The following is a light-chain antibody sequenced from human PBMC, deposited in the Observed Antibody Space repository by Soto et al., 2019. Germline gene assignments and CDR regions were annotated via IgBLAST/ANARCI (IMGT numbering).Light chain of an antibody. CDR3: QQYGISPYT. CDR2: GAS. CDR1: QRVRSNS. V-gene: IGKV3-20*01. J-gene: IGKJ2*01. Sequence: EIVLTQSPGTLSFSPGERATLSCRSSQRVRSNSLAWYQQKPGQAPRLLIYGASSRATGIPERFSGSGSGTDFTLIISRLEPEDFAVYYCQQYGISPYTFGQGAKLEIK.